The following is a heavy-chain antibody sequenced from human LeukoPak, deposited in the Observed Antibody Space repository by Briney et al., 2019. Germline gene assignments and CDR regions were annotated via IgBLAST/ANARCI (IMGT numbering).Heavy chain of an antibody. CDR2: ITPSSYT. D-gene: IGHD1-1*01. J-gene: IGHJ4*02. CDR3: AKDLELERGMADYFDY. V-gene: IGHV3-11*05. CDR1: GFTFSDFY. Sequence: GGSLRLSCAASGFTFSDFYMTWIRQAPGKGLEWLSYITPSSYTNYADSVKGRFTISRDNAKNYLYLQMNRLRADDTAVYYCAKDLELERGMADYFDYWGQGTLVTVSS.